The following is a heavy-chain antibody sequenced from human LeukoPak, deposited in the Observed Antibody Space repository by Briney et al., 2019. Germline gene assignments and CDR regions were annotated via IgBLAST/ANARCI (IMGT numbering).Heavy chain of an antibody. CDR3: AISYDFWCGYYNSPDAFDI. D-gene: IGHD3-3*01. Sequence: PSETLSLTCTVSGGSISSYYWSWIRQPPGKGLEWIGYIYYSGSTNYNPSLKSRVTISVDTSKNQFSLKLSSVTAADTAVYYCAISYDFWCGYYNSPDAFDIWGQGTMVTVSS. J-gene: IGHJ3*02. CDR2: IYYSGST. CDR1: GGSISSYY. V-gene: IGHV4-59*08.